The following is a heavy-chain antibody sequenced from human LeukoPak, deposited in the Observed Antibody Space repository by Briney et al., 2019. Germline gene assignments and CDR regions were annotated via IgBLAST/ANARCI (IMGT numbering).Heavy chain of an antibody. CDR2: INPTSGGT. V-gene: IGHV1-2*02. Sequence: GASVKVSCEASGYTFIGYYLHWVRQASGQGLEWMGWINPTSGGTNYAQKFQDRVTMTRDTSINTAYMELSRLRSDDTAVYYCARLLGLSTTASYWGQGTLVIVSA. CDR1: GYTFIGYY. J-gene: IGHJ4*02. D-gene: IGHD5/OR15-5a*01. CDR3: ARLLGLSTTASY.